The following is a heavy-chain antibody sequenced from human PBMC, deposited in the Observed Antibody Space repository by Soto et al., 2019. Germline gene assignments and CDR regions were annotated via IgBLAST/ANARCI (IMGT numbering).Heavy chain of an antibody. Sequence: GGSLRLSCAASGFTFDDYTMHWVRQAPGKGLEWVSLISWDGGSTYYADSVKGRFTISRDNSKNSLYLQMNSLRTEDTALYYCAKDIGLRFLEWSSGRNYYGMDVWGQGTTVTVSS. V-gene: IGHV3-43*01. J-gene: IGHJ6*02. CDR2: ISWDGGST. CDR3: AKDIGLRFLEWSSGRNYYGMDV. D-gene: IGHD3-3*01. CDR1: GFTFDDYT.